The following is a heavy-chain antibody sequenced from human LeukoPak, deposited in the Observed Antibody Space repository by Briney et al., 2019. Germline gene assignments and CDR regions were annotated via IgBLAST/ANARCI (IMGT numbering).Heavy chain of an antibody. CDR3: ARERGDIVAF. CDR1: GFSFSDDF. D-gene: IGHD2-15*01. V-gene: IGHV3-11*01. CDR2: ISHSGYTI. Sequence: PGRSLRLSCVASGFSFSDDFMSWIRQAPGQRPEWVSYISHSGYTIQYADSVKGRFTISRDNAKNSLYLQMNSLRAEDTAVYYCARERGDIVAFWGQGTTVTVSS. J-gene: IGHJ6*02.